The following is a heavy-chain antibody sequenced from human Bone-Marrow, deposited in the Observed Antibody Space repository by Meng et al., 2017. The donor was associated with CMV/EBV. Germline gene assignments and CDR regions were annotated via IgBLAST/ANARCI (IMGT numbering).Heavy chain of an antibody. Sequence: GESLKISCAASGFTFSNAWMSWVRQAPGKGLEWVSGINWNGGSTGYADSVKGRFTISRDNAKNSLYLQMNSLRAEDTALYYCATLNQGGYELYYWGQGTLVTVSS. CDR2: INWNGGST. CDR3: ATLNQGGYELYY. CDR1: GFTFSNAW. V-gene: IGHV3-20*04. D-gene: IGHD2-2*01. J-gene: IGHJ4*02.